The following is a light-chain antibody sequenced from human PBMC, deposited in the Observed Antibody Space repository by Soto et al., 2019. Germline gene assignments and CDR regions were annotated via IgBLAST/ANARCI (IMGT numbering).Light chain of an antibody. Sequence: SVLTQPPSVSGAPGQRVTISCTGSSSNIGAGYDVHWYQQLPGTAPKLLIYGNSNRPSGVPDRFSGSKSGTSASLAITGLQAEDEADYYCQSYDSSLSGSIVFGTGTKLTVL. CDR2: GNS. V-gene: IGLV1-40*01. CDR3: QSYDSSLSGSIV. CDR1: SSNIGAGYD. J-gene: IGLJ1*01.